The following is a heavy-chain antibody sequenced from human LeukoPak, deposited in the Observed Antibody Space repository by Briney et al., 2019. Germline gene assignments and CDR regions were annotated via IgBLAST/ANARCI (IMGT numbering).Heavy chain of an antibody. Sequence: GGSLRLSCAASGFTFSSYSMNWVRQAPGKGLEWVSSISSSSSYIYYADSVKGRFTISRDNAKNSLYLQMNSLRAEDTAVYYCVREGRWFGESTSFDYWGQGTLVTVSS. CDR1: GFTFSSYS. CDR3: VREGRWFGESTSFDY. J-gene: IGHJ4*02. D-gene: IGHD3-10*01. V-gene: IGHV3-21*01. CDR2: ISSSSSYI.